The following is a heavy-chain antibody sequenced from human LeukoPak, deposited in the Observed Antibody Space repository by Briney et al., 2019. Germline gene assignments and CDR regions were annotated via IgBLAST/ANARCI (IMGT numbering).Heavy chain of an antibody. V-gene: IGHV4-30-4*01. Sequence: SETLSLTCTVSGGSISSGDYYWSWIRQPPGKGLEWIGYTYYSGSTYYNSPLKNRVSISVDTSKNQFSLNLSSVTAADTAVYYCARPYYYDSRIDPWGQGTLVTVSS. J-gene: IGHJ5*02. CDR2: TYYSGST. CDR3: ARPYYYDSRIDP. CDR1: GGSISSGDYY. D-gene: IGHD3-22*01.